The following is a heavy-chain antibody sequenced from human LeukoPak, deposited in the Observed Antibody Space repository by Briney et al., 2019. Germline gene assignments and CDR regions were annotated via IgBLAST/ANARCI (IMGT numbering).Heavy chain of an antibody. J-gene: IGHJ4*02. D-gene: IGHD3-10*01. CDR3: ARDSGGSGSYYYFDY. Sequence: ASVTVSCTASGGTFSTYAISWVRQAPGQGLEWMGGIIPILATANYAQKFQGRVTITADESTSIAYMQLSSLRSEDTAVYCCARDSGGSGSYYYFDYWGQGTLVTVSS. V-gene: IGHV1-69*13. CDR1: GGTFSTYA. CDR2: IIPILATA.